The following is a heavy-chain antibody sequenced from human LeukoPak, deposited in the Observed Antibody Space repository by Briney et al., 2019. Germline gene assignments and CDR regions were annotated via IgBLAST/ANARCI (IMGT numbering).Heavy chain of an antibody. V-gene: IGHV3-48*01. Sequence: GGSLRLSCAASGFTFSDYSMNWVRQAPGKGLEWVSYISSGSSTIYYADSVKGRFTISRDNDKNSLSLQMNSLRVEDTAVYYCARRGWGGSGFDYWGQGTLVTVSS. CDR2: ISSGSSTI. CDR1: GFTFSDYS. D-gene: IGHD3-16*01. CDR3: ARRGWGGSGFDY. J-gene: IGHJ4*02.